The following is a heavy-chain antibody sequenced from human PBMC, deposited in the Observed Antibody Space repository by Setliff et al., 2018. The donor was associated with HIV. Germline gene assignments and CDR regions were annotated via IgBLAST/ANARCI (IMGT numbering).Heavy chain of an antibody. CDR1: GGSISSSSYY. CDR2: IYYSGST. CDR3: ARGGREYGVNYYYYYMDV. D-gene: IGHD3-10*01. Sequence: SETLSLTCTVSGGSISSSSYYWGWIRQPPGKGLEWIGCIYYSGSTEYNPSLKSRVTISVDTSKNQFSLKLSSVTAADTAVYYCARGGREYGVNYYYYYMDVWGKGTTVTVSS. J-gene: IGHJ6*03. V-gene: IGHV4-39*07.